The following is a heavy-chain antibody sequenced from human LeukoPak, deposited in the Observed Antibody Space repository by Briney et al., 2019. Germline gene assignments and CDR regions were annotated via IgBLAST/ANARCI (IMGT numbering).Heavy chain of an antibody. CDR3: AREGSRRLYMDV. CDR1: GGSISSYY. D-gene: IGHD1-26*01. J-gene: IGHJ6*03. V-gene: IGHV4-59*12. Sequence: SEALSLTCTVSGGSISSYYWSWVRQPPGKGLEWLGEIFHNGTTNYNPSLKSRVTISLDKSNNQFSLKLSSVTAADTAVYSCAREGSRRLYMDVWGKGTTVTVSS. CDR2: IFHNGTT.